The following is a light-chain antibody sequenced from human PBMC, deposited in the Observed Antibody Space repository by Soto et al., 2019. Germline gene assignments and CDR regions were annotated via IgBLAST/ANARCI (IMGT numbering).Light chain of an antibody. J-gene: IGKJ4*01. CDR3: QQRYSAPLT. CDR1: QSISNY. Sequence: GDRVTITYRTSQSISNYLNWYQQKPGKVPKLLIYAASSLQSGVPSRFSGSGSGTDFTLTISSLQPEDFATYYCQQRYSAPLTFGGGTKVDIK. CDR2: AAS. V-gene: IGKV1-39*01.